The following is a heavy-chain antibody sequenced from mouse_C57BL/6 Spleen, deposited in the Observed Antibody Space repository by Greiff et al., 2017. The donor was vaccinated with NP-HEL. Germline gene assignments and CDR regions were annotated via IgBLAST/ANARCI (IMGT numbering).Heavy chain of an antibody. V-gene: IGHV1-81*01. D-gene: IGHD2-4*01. CDR3: ARESTMITPYYFDY. CDR2: IYPRSGNT. Sequence: LQESGAELARPGASVKLSCKASGYTFTSYGISWVKQRTGQGLEWIGEIYPRSGNTYYNEKFKGKATLTADKSSSTAYMELRSLTSEDSAVYFCARESTMITPYYFDYWGQGTTLTVSS. J-gene: IGHJ2*01. CDR1: GYTFTSYG.